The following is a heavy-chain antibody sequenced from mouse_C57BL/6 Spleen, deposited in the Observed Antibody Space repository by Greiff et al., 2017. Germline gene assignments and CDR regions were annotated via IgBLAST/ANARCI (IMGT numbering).Heavy chain of an antibody. J-gene: IGHJ2*01. CDR1: GFSLTSYG. CDR2: IWSGGST. Sequence: QVQLQQSGPGLVQPSQSLSITCTVSGFSLTSYGVHWVRQSPGKGLEWLGVIWSGGSTDYNAAFISRLSISKDNSKSQVFFKMNSLQADDTAIYYCARNSAYYFDYWGQGTTRTVSS. V-gene: IGHV2-2*01. CDR3: ARNSAYYFDY.